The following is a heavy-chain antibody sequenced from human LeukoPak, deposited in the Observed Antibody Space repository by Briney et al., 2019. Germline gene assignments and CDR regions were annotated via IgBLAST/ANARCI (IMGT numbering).Heavy chain of an antibody. Sequence: SQTLSLTCAISGDSVSSNSAAWNWIRQSPSRGLEWLGRTYYRSKWYNDYAVSVKSRMTINSDTSKNQFSLQLNSMTPEDTAVYYCARAGVPPYIWFDPWGQGTLVTVSS. J-gene: IGHJ5*02. CDR3: ARAGVPPYIWFDP. V-gene: IGHV6-1*01. CDR2: TYYRSKWYN. CDR1: GDSVSSNSAA. D-gene: IGHD3-16*01.